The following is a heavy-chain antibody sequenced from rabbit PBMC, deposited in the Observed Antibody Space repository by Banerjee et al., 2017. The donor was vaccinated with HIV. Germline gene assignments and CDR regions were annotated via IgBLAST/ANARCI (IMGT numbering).Heavy chain of an antibody. Sequence: QSLQESGGDLVKPEGSLTLTCTASGFSFSSRYWIWWVRQAPGKGLELIACIYTDSDGTWYASWVNGRFTITRSTSLNTVTLQMTSLTAADTATYFCARDLAGVIGWNFNLWGPGTLVTVS. CDR3: ARDLAGVIGWNFNL. V-gene: IGHV1S43*01. J-gene: IGHJ4*01. CDR1: GFSFSSRYW. D-gene: IGHD4-1*01. CDR2: IYTDSDGT.